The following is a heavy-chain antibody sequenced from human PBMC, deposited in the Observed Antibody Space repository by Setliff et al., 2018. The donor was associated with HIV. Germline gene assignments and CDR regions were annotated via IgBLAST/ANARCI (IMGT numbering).Heavy chain of an antibody. J-gene: IGHJ4*02. CDR2: MHTSGNT. V-gene: IGHV4-4*07. Sequence: SETLSLTCTSSGDSISGYYWSWIRQPAGKGLEWIGRMHTSGNTNYNPSLKSRVTMSVDTSKNQFSLRLSSVTAADTAVYYCARDQKGYSYGYYDSWGQGTLVTVSS. CDR3: ARDQKGYSYGYYDS. D-gene: IGHD5-18*01. CDR1: GDSISGYY.